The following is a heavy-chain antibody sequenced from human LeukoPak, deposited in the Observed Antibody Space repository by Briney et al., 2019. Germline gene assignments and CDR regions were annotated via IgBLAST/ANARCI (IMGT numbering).Heavy chain of an antibody. D-gene: IGHD6-6*01. J-gene: IGHJ4*02. CDR3: ARHSIQYSSSSPYDY. Sequence: SETLSLTCTVSGVSISSYYWSWIRQPPGKGREWIGYIYTSGSTNYNPSLKSRVTISVDTSKNQFSLKLSSVTAADTAVYYCARHSIQYSSSSPYDYWGQGTLVTVSS. CDR2: IYTSGST. V-gene: IGHV4-4*09. CDR1: GVSISSYY.